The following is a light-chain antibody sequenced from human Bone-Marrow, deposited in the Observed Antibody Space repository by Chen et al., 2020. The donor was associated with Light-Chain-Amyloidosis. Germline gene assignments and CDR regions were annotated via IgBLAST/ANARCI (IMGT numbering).Light chain of an antibody. J-gene: IGLJ3*02. CDR2: DDS. CDR3: QVWDRSSDRPV. Sequence: SYVLTQPSSVSVAPGQKATIACGGNNIGFTSVHWYQQTPGQAPLLVVYDDSDRPSGTPERLSGSNSGNTATLTISRVEAGDEADYYCQVWDRSSDRPVFGGGTKLTVL. CDR1: NIGFTS. V-gene: IGLV3-21*02.